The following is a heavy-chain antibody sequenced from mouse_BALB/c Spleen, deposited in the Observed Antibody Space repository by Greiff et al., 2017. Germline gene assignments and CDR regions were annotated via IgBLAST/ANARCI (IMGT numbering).Heavy chain of an antibody. V-gene: IGHV5-6*01. CDR3: ARLDSPCMDY. Sequence: EVKLMESGGDLVKPGGSLKLSCAASGFTFSSYGMSWVRQTPDKRLEWVATISSGGSYTYYPDSVKGRFTISRDNAKNTLYLQMSSLKSEDTAMYYCARLDSPCMDYWGQGTSVTVSS. J-gene: IGHJ4*01. CDR1: GFTFSSYG. CDR2: ISSGGSYT.